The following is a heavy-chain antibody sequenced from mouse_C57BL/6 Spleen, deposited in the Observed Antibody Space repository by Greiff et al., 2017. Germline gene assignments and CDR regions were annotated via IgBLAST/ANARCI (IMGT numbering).Heavy chain of an antibody. Sequence: DVKLVESGGGLVKPGGSLKLSCAASGFTFSDYGMHWVRQAPEKGLEWVAYISSGSSTIYYADTVKGRFTISRDNAKNTLFLQMTSLRSEDTAMYYCARKRGYCYAMDYGGQGASVTVSS. CDR1: GFTFSDYG. CDR3: ARKRGYCYAMDY. CDR2: ISSGSSTI. J-gene: IGHJ4*01. D-gene: IGHD2-3*01. V-gene: IGHV5-17*01.